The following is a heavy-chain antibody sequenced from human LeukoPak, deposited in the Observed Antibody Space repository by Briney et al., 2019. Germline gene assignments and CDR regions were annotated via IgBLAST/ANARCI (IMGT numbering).Heavy chain of an antibody. Sequence: PSETLSLTCTVSGGSISSSSYYWGWIRQPPGKGLEWIGSIYYSGSTYYNPSLKSRVTISVDTSKNQFSLKLSSVTAADTAVYYCARDRWYYYDSSGYYALDYWGQGTLVTVSS. CDR2: IYYSGST. J-gene: IGHJ4*02. CDR1: GGSISSSSYY. V-gene: IGHV4-39*07. D-gene: IGHD3-22*01. CDR3: ARDRWYYYDSSGYYALDY.